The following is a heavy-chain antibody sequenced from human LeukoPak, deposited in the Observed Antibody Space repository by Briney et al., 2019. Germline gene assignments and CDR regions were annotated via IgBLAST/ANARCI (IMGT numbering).Heavy chain of an antibody. CDR1: GFTFSSYG. CDR2: IYSGGGT. J-gene: IGHJ4*02. CDR3: ARRYSGSFCFYS. V-gene: IGHV3-NL1*01. Sequence: GGSLRLSCAASGFTFSSYGMHWVRQAPGKGLELVSIIYSGGGTYSADSVKGRFTISRDNSKNTVSLQMNSLRAEDTAVYYCARRYSGSFCFYSWGQGTLVTVSS. D-gene: IGHD1-26*01.